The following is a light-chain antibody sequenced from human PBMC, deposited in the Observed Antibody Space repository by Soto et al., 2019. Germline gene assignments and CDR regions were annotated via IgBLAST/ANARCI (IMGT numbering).Light chain of an antibody. J-gene: IGKJ5*01. CDR1: QSINTF. Sequence: DIQLTQSPSSLSASVGDRVTITCRASQSINTFLNWYRLKPGKAPNLLIASASNLETGVPSRFSGSGSGTAFTLTISSLQPEDFATYYCQQTYTTPITFGQGTRLEI. CDR2: SAS. CDR3: QQTYTTPIT. V-gene: IGKV1-39*01.